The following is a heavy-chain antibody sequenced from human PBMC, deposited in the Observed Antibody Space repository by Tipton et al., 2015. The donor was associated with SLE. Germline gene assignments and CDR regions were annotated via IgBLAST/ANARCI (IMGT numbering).Heavy chain of an antibody. J-gene: IGHJ2*01. CDR2: VNHSGST. D-gene: IGHD2-8*01. CDR1: GGSFSGYY. CDR3: ARGRSSRSNFGTNWFFDL. Sequence: LRLSCAVYGGSFSGYYWSWIRQPPGKGLEWIGEVNHSGSTNYSPSLKSRVIISVDTSRTQFSLKLTSVTAAGTAVYYCARGRSSRSNFGTNWFFDLWGRGTRVTFSS. V-gene: IGHV4-34*01.